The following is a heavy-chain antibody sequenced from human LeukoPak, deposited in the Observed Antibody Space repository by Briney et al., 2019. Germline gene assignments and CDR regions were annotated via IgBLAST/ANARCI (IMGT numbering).Heavy chain of an antibody. CDR2: ISAYNGNT. V-gene: IGHV1-18*01. J-gene: IGHJ4*02. Sequence: ASVKVSCKASGGTFSSYAISWVRQAPEQGLEWMGWISAYNGNTNYAQKLQGRVTMTTDTSTSTAYMELRSLRSDDTAVYYCARDPAVAADYWGQGTLVTVSS. CDR1: GGTFSSYA. D-gene: IGHD6-19*01. CDR3: ARDPAVAADY.